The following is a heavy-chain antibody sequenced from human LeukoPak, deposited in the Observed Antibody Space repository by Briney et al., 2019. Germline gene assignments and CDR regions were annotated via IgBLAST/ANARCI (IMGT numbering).Heavy chain of an antibody. Sequence: PSETLSLTCAVYGGSFSGYYWGWIRQPPGKGLEWIGEINHSGSTNYNPSLKSRVTISVDTSKNQFSLKLSSVTAADTAVYYCARVGGITMVRGVIRWFDPWGQGTLVTVSS. D-gene: IGHD3-10*01. V-gene: IGHV4-34*01. J-gene: IGHJ5*02. CDR1: GGSFSGYY. CDR2: INHSGST. CDR3: ARVGGITMVRGVIRWFDP.